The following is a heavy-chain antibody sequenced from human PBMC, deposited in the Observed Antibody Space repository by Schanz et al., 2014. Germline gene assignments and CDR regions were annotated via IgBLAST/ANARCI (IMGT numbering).Heavy chain of an antibody. V-gene: IGHV3-33*05. CDR1: GFNFANHA. Sequence: QVQLVESGGGVVQPERSLRLSCAASGFNFANHAIHWVRQGQGNGLQWVAVISSDGSKKLYADSVKARFTISRDNAKNSLYLQMNSLRAEDTALYYCARDSGSSSWYPSDYWGQGTLVTVSA. CDR2: ISSDGSKK. CDR3: ARDSGSSSWYPSDY. J-gene: IGHJ4*02. D-gene: IGHD6-13*01.